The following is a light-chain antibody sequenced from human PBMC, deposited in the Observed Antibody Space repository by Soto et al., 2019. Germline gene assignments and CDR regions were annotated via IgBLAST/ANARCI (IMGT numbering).Light chain of an antibody. Sequence: DIQMTQSPSSLSASVGDRVTITCRASQSVSTFLNWYQHKPGKAPNLLIYTASNLQSEVPSRFSGSGSGTDFTLIISSLQPEDFATYYCQQSYSAPLTFGGGTKVEIK. J-gene: IGKJ4*01. CDR3: QQSYSAPLT. CDR2: TAS. CDR1: QSVSTF. V-gene: IGKV1-39*01.